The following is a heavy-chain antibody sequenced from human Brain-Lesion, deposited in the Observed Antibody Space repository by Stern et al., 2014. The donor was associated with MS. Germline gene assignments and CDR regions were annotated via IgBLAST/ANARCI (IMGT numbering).Heavy chain of an antibody. CDR3: ARGRVVPGFQYYATDV. J-gene: IGHJ6*02. Sequence: QVQLVQSGPGLVKPSQTLSLSCTVSGGSISSGGYYWSWIRQPAGKGLEWIGRIFNSGSTSYTPSLKSRVTMSIDTSKNQFSLRLNSMTAADTAVYYCARGRVVPGFQYYATDVWGQGTTVIVSS. V-gene: IGHV4-61*02. CDR2: IFNSGST. CDR1: GGSISSGGYY. D-gene: IGHD2-2*01.